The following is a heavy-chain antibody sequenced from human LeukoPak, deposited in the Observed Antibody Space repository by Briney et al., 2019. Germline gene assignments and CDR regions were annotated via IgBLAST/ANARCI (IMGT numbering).Heavy chain of an antibody. J-gene: IGHJ4*02. V-gene: IGHV4-34*01. CDR3: ARLSLSSGCTY. Sequence: PSETLSLTCAVYGGSFSGYYWSWIRQPPGKGLEWIGEINHSGSTNYNPSLKSRVTISVDTSKNQFSLKLSSVTAADTAVYYCARLSLSSGCTYWGQGTLVTVSS. CDR2: INHSGST. CDR1: GGSFSGYY. D-gene: IGHD6-19*01.